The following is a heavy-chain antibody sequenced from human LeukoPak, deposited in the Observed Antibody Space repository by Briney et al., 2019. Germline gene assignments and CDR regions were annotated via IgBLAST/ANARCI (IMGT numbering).Heavy chain of an antibody. D-gene: IGHD6-13*01. CDR1: GFTFSSYS. CDR3: ARVFVAAAGMMDLDY. Sequence: PGGSLRLSCAASGFTFSSYSMNWVRQAPGKGLEWVSSISSSSSYIYYADSVKGRFTISRDNAKNSLYLQMNSLRAEDTAVYYCARVFVAAAGMMDLDYWGQGTLVTVSS. V-gene: IGHV3-21*01. CDR2: ISSSSSYI. J-gene: IGHJ4*02.